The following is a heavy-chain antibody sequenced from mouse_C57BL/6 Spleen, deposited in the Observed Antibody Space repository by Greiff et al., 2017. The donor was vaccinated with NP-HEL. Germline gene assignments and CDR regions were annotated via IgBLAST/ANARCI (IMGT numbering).Heavy chain of an antibody. D-gene: IGHD3-2*02. Sequence: QVQLQQSGAELARPGASVKMSCKASGYTFTSYTMHWVKQRPGQGLEWIGYINPRSGDTKYNKKFKDKATLTEDKSSSTSYMQLRSLTSEDSAVYYCARGKGSSGYYAMDYWGQGTSVTVSS. CDR3: ARGKGSSGYYAMDY. CDR2: INPRSGDT. J-gene: IGHJ4*01. V-gene: IGHV1-4*01. CDR1: GYTFTSYT.